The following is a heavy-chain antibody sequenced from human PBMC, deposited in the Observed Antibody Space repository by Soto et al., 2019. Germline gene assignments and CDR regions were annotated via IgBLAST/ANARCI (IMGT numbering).Heavy chain of an antibody. CDR3: ASDRGYWGCTCCYANWFHP. J-gene: IGHJ5*02. D-gene: IGHD2-2*01. CDR1: GFTFSDYY. Sequence: QVQLVESGGGLVKPGGSLRLSCAASGFTFSDYYMSWIRQAPGKGLEWVSYISSSGSTIYYADSVKGRFTISRDNARNAMNLQINSRSAEDTAVYYCASDRGYWGCTCCYANWFHPWFQGTLVTVSS. V-gene: IGHV3-11*01. CDR2: ISSSGSTI.